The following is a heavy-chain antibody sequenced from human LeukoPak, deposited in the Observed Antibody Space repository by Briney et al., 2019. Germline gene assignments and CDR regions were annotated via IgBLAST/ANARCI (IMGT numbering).Heavy chain of an antibody. J-gene: IGHJ4*02. CDR3: AGGRWELLRMDH. D-gene: IGHD1-26*01. V-gene: IGHV3-21*06. Sequence: GGSLRLSCLMSGFTLSSFTMHWVRQAPGKGLEWVASISSSSSHTYYADSLKGRFIISRDNAKNSLSLQMDSPSADDTAVYYCAGGRWELLRMDHWGQGALVTVSS. CDR2: ISSSSSHT. CDR1: GFTLSSFT.